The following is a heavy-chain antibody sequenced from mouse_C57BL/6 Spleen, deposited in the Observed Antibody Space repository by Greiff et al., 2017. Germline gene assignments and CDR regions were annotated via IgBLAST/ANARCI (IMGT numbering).Heavy chain of an antibody. Sequence: EVQVVESEGGLVQPGSSMKLSCTASGFTFSDYYMAWVRQVPGKGLEWVANIHSDGSSTYYMDSLNSRFIISRDNAKNILYLQMSSLKSEDTATYYGARGIYYDYSYWYFDVWGTGTTVTVSA. D-gene: IGHD2-4*01. J-gene: IGHJ1*03. V-gene: IGHV5-16*01. CDR1: GFTFSDYY. CDR2: IHSDGSST. CDR3: ARGIYYDYSYWYFDV.